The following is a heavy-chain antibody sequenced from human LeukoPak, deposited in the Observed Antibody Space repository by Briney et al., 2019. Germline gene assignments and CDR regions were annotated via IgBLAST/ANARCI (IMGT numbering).Heavy chain of an antibody. D-gene: IGHD3-22*01. Sequence: GESLRLSCTASGLTFSNFWMGWVRQAPGKGLEWVANIKQDETEKFYLGSVKGRFTISRDNAKNSLYLQMNSLRAEDTAVYYCAKGGAYYYDSSGYFSIWGQGTMVTVSS. V-gene: IGHV3-7*03. CDR3: AKGGAYYYDSSGYFSI. CDR1: GLTFSNFW. J-gene: IGHJ3*02. CDR2: IKQDETEK.